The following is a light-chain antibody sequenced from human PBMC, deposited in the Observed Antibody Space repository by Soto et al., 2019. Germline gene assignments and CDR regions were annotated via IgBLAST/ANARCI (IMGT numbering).Light chain of an antibody. CDR1: QSVGTS. Sequence: ENVFNPFSVTPSLSPGERGTLSFRASQSVGTSLAWYQQKPGQAPRLLIYGASNRATGIPDRFSGSGSGTDFTLTISRLEPEDFAVYYCQQYGSSTGTFGQGTKVDI. J-gene: IGKJ1*01. V-gene: IGKV3-20*01. CDR3: QQYGSSTGT. CDR2: GAS.